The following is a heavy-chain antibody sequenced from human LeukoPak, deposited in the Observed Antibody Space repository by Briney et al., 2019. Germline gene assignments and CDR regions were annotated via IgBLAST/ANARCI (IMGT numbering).Heavy chain of an antibody. Sequence: GGSLRLSCAASGFTFSSYGMHWVRQAPGKGLEWVAFIRYDGSNKYYADSVKGRFTISRDNSKNTLYLQMNSLRAEDTAVYYCAKPNWDYYDSGGIDYWGQGTLVTVSS. CDR3: AKPNWDYYDSGGIDY. J-gene: IGHJ4*02. V-gene: IGHV3-30*02. CDR2: IRYDGSNK. D-gene: IGHD3-22*01. CDR1: GFTFSSYG.